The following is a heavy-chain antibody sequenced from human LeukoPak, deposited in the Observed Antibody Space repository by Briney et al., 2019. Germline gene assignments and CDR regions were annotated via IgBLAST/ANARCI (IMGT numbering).Heavy chain of an antibody. V-gene: IGHV1-2*02. CDR3: ARFKEDYDILTGYYKGNWFDP. J-gene: IGHJ5*02. CDR2: INPNSGGT. CDR1: GYTFTSYG. Sequence: GASVKVSCKASGYTFTSYGINWVRQAPGQGLEWMGWINPNSGGTNYAQKFQGRVTMTRDTSISTAYMELSRLRSDDTAVYYCARFKEDYDILTGYYKGNWFDPWGQGTPVTVSS. D-gene: IGHD3-9*01.